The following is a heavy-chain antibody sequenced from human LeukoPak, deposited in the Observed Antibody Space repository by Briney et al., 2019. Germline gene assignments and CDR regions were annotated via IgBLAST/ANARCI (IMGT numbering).Heavy chain of an antibody. CDR1: GFTFSNYA. CDR2: ISGSGGST. Sequence: PGGSLRLSCTAPGFTFSNYAMSWVRQAPGKGLEWVSAISGSGGSTYYADSVKGRFTISRDNSRHTLYLQMNSLRAEDTGVYYCVTYGWWLRSDDFDLWGQGTMVTVSS. V-gene: IGHV3-23*01. CDR3: VTYGWWLRSDDFDL. J-gene: IGHJ3*01. D-gene: IGHD5-12*01.